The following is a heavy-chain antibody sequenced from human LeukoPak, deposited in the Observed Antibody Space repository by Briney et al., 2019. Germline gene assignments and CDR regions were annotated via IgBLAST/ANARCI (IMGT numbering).Heavy chain of an antibody. Sequence: PGGSLKLSCAASGIIFSSYAMSWVRQAPGKGLEWVSGISGSGGSTNYADSVKGRFTISRDNSKNTLYLQMNSLRADDTAVYYCARDLAADKRAMDVWGQGTTVTVSS. CDR2: ISGSGGST. D-gene: IGHD6-13*01. J-gene: IGHJ6*02. V-gene: IGHV3-23*01. CDR3: ARDLAADKRAMDV. CDR1: GIIFSSYA.